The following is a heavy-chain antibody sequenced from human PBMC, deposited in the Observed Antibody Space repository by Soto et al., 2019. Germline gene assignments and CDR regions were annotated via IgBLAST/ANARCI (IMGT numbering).Heavy chain of an antibody. D-gene: IGHD2-2*01. V-gene: IGHV4-61*01. Sequence: SETLSLTCTVSGGSISSSSYYWSWIRQPPGKGLEWIGYIYYSGSTNYNPSLKSRVTISVDTSKNQFSLKLSSVTAADTAVYYCAGQNIVVVPAAIISWFDPWGQGTLVTVSS. J-gene: IGHJ5*02. CDR1: GGSISSSSYY. CDR2: IYYSGST. CDR3: AGQNIVVVPAAIISWFDP.